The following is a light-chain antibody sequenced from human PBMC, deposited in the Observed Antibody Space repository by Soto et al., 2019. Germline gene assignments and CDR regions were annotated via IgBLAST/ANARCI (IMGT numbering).Light chain of an antibody. CDR1: SSNIGSNY. J-gene: IGLJ1*01. CDR2: SNN. CDR3: AAWDDSLRGYV. V-gene: IGLV1-47*02. Sequence: QPVLTQPPSASGTPGQRVTISCSGSSSNIGSNYVFWYQRLPGTAPKLLMYSNNQRPSGVPDRFSGSKSGTSASLAVSGLRSDDEADYYCAAWDDSLRGYVFGTGTKVTVL.